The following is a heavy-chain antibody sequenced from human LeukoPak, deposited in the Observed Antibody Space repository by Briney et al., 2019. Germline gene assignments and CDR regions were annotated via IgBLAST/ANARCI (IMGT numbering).Heavy chain of an antibody. Sequence: SETLSLTCVVYGGSFGHYYWTYIRQPPGKGLEWIGEINHRGSAHYNPSLKSRVTISVDTSKKQFSLQLQSVTAADTAVYYCASSPSYDSSGYYYDYWGQGALVTVSS. CDR3: ASSPSYDSSGYYYDY. J-gene: IGHJ4*02. CDR2: INHRGSA. D-gene: IGHD3-22*01. CDR1: GGSFGHYY. V-gene: IGHV4-34*01.